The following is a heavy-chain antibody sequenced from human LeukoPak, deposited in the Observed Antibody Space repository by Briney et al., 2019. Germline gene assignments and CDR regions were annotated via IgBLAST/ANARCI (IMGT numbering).Heavy chain of an antibody. CDR2: ISPDSNYK. V-gene: IGHV3-21*01. J-gene: IGHJ4*02. D-gene: IGHD2-15*01. CDR3: AKIRLEESATGY. CDR1: GFTFSTYS. Sequence: PGESLRLSCAASGFTFSTYSMNWLRLAPGKGLEWVSSISPDSNYKYYVDSVKGRFTISRDNAKSSLYLQMNSLRAEDTAVYYCAKIRLEESATGYWGQGTLVTVSS.